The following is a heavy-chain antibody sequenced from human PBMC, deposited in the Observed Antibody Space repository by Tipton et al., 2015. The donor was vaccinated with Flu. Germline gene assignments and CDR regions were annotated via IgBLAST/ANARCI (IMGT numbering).Heavy chain of an antibody. Sequence: TLSLTCTVSGGSISSYYWSWIRQAPGKGLEWIGYMYYRGSTDYNPSLKSRVTMSVDTSKNQFSLKLSSVTAADTAVYYCARLAALNWFDPWGQGALVTVS. CDR2: MYYRGST. CDR3: ARLAALNWFDP. J-gene: IGHJ5*02. V-gene: IGHV4-59*07. D-gene: IGHD6-13*01. CDR1: GGSISSYY.